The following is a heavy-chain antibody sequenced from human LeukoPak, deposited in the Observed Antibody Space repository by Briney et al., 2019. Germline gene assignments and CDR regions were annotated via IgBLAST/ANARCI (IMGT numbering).Heavy chain of an antibody. CDR2: ISYDGSNK. J-gene: IGHJ4*02. D-gene: IGHD6-19*01. V-gene: IGHV3-30*18. CDR1: GFTFSSYG. Sequence: GGSLRLSCAASGFTFSSYGMHWVRQAPGKGLEWVAVISYDGSNKYYADSVKGRFTISRDNSKNTLYLQMNSLRAEDTAVYYCAKGPLAVAAILLVKWGQGTLVTVSS. CDR3: AKGPLAVAAILLVK.